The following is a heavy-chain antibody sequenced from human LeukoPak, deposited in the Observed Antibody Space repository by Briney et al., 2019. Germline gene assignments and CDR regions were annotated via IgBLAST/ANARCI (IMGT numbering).Heavy chain of an antibody. CDR1: GFSFSNYG. Sequence: GGSLRLSCAASGFSFSNYGMNWVRQTAGKGLEWVAVVSNDGSYKYYVDSVKGRFTISRDKSKNTLYLQMNSLRAEDTAVYYCAKDPTYYDFWSGYYTLDAFDIWGQGTMVTVSS. J-gene: IGHJ3*02. V-gene: IGHV3-30*18. CDR3: AKDPTYYDFWSGYYTLDAFDI. CDR2: VSNDGSYK. D-gene: IGHD3-3*01.